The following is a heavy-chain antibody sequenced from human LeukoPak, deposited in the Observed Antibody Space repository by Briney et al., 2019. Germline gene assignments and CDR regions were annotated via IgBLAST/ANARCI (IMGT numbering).Heavy chain of an antibody. CDR2: IGHDGRNE. Sequence: GGSLRLSCATSGFTFSNYGMHWVRQAPGKGLEWVAFIGHDGRNEYYADSVKGRFTISRDNSKGTLHLQMSSLREEDTALYYYAKEKMNTLVVVNYWGQGTLVTVSS. D-gene: IGHD3-22*01. V-gene: IGHV3-30*02. J-gene: IGHJ4*02. CDR3: AKEKMNTLVVVNY. CDR1: GFTFSNYG.